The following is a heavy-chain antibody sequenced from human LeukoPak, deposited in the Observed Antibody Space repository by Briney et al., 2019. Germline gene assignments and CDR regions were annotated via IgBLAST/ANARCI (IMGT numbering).Heavy chain of an antibody. CDR3: ARDANCSGGSCYSVY. CDR2: IIPILGIA. Sequence: AASVKVSCKASGGTFSSYAISWVRQAPGQGLEWMGRIIPILGIANYAQKFQGRVTITADKSTSTAYMELSSLRSEDTAVYYCARDANCSGGSCYSVYWGQATLVTVSS. D-gene: IGHD2-15*01. V-gene: IGHV1-69*04. J-gene: IGHJ4*02. CDR1: GGTFSSYA.